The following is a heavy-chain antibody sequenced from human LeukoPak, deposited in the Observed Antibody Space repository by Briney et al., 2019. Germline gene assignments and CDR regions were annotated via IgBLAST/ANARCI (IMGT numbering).Heavy chain of an antibody. V-gene: IGHV1-8*01. J-gene: IGHJ4*02. CDR1: GYTFTSYD. D-gene: IGHD6-19*01. CDR3: ARAPSIAVAGPYNYFDY. Sequence: GASVKVSCKASGYTFTSYDINWVRQATGQGLEWMGWMNPNSGNTGYAQKFQGRVTVTRNTSISTAYMELRSLRSDDTAVYYCARAPSIAVAGPYNYFDYWGQGTLVTVSS. CDR2: MNPNSGNT.